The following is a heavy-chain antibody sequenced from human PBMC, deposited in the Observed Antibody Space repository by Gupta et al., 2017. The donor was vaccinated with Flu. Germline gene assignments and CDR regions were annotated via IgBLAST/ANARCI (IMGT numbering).Heavy chain of an antibody. Sequence: APGKGLEWVASISIAAVDAYSANSVRGRFTTSRDDARNTLYLQMNNLRVEDTAVYVCANGPSGHYISGSWFGSWGQGTPVTVSS. D-gene: IGHD3-3*01. J-gene: IGHJ5*01. V-gene: IGHV3-23*01. CDR3: ANGPSGHYISGSWFGS. CDR2: ISIAAVDA.